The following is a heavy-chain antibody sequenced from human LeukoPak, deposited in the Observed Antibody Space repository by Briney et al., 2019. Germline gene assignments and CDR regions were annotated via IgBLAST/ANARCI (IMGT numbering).Heavy chain of an antibody. Sequence: PGGSLRLSCAASGFTFSSYGMHWVRQAPGKGLEWVAVISYDGSNKYYADSVKGRFTISRDNSKNTLYLQMNSLRAEDTAVYYCAKGYYDSSGYLPFDDYWGQGTLVTVSS. V-gene: IGHV3-30*18. CDR3: AKGYYDSSGYLPFDDY. CDR2: ISYDGSNK. J-gene: IGHJ4*02. D-gene: IGHD3-22*01. CDR1: GFTFSSYG.